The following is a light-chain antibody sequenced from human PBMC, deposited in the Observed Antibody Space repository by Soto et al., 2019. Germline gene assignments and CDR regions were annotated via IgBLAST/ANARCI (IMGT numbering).Light chain of an antibody. CDR3: QQYYSYPLT. J-gene: IGKJ3*01. V-gene: IGKV1-8*01. CDR1: QGISSY. CDR2: AAS. Sequence: AIRMTQSPSSFSASTGDRVTITCRASQGISSYLAWYQQKPGKAPKLLIYAASTLQSGVPSRFSGSGSGTDFTLTISCLQSEYFATYYCQQYYSYPLTFGPGTKVDI.